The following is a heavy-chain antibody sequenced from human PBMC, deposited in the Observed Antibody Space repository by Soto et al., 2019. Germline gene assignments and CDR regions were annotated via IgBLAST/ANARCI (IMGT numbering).Heavy chain of an antibody. CDR1: GGSISSGGYY. J-gene: IGHJ4*02. Sequence: SETLSLTCTVSGGSISSGGYYWSWIRQHPGKGLEWIGYIYYSGSTYYNPSLKSRVTISVDTSKNQFSLKLSSVTAADTAVYYCARSRYDILTESYYFDYWGQGTLVTVSS. D-gene: IGHD3-9*01. V-gene: IGHV4-31*03. CDR2: IYYSGST. CDR3: ARSRYDILTESYYFDY.